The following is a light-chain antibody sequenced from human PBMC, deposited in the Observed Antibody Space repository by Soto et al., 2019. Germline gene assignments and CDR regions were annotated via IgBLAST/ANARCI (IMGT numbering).Light chain of an antibody. J-gene: IGLJ3*02. CDR1: RSDVGGFNY. CDR2: EVT. Sequence: QSALTQPASVSGTPGQSITISCAGTRSDVGGFNYVSWYQQFPGKAPKLLIYEVTNRPSGVSDRFSGSRSANTASLTISGLQTEDEAYYYCASWDDNLNGGVFGGGTKLTVL. V-gene: IGLV2-14*01. CDR3: ASWDDNLNGGV.